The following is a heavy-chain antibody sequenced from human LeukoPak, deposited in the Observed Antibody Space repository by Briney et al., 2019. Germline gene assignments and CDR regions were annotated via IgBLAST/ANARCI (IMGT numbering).Heavy chain of an antibody. CDR2: IYYSGST. J-gene: IGHJ6*03. CDR1: GGSISSYY. CDR3: ARVTLYSGSYYRYYYYYTDV. Sequence: SETLSLTCTVSGGSISSYYWSWIRQPPGKGLEWIGYIYYSGSTNYNPSLKSRVTISVDTSKNQFSLKLGSVTAADTAVYYCARVTLYSGSYYRYYYYYTDVWGKGTTVTVSS. V-gene: IGHV4-59*01. D-gene: IGHD1-26*01.